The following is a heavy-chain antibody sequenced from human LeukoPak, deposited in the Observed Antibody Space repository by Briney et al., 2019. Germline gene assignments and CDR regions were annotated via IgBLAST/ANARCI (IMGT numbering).Heavy chain of an antibody. CDR1: GGTFSSYA. Sequence: GASVKVSCKASGGTFSSYAISWVRQAPGQGLEWMGGIIPIFGTANYAQKFQGRVTITADESTSTAYMELSSLRFEDTAVYYCARDRRFGELYDPWGQGTLVTVSS. CDR2: IIPIFGTA. V-gene: IGHV1-69*01. J-gene: IGHJ5*02. CDR3: ARDRRFGELYDP. D-gene: IGHD3-10*01.